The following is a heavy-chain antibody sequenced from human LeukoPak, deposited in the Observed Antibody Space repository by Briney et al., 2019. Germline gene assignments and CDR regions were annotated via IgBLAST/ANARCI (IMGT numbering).Heavy chain of an antibody. J-gene: IGHJ4*02. V-gene: IGHV1-46*01. CDR3: ARDQEGFDY. Sequence: ASVKVSCKASGYSLTTYYMHWVRQAPGQGLEWMAIINPRDGSTSYAQNFQGRVTVTRDTSTTTVHMELRGLRSEDTAVYYCARDQEGFDYWGQGTVVTVSS. CDR2: INPRDGST. CDR1: GYSLTTYY.